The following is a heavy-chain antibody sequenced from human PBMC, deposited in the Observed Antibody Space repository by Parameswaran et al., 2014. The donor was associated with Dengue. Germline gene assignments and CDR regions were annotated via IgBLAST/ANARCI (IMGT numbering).Heavy chain of an antibody. J-gene: IGHJ6*02. D-gene: IGHD3-10*01. V-gene: IGHV3-21*01. Sequence: VRQMPGKGLEWVSSISSSSSYIYYADSVKGRFTISRDNAKNSLYLQMNSLRAEDTAVYYCARRGYGSGSWWVWGQGTTVTVSS. CDR2: ISSSSSYI. CDR3: ARRGYGSGSWWV.